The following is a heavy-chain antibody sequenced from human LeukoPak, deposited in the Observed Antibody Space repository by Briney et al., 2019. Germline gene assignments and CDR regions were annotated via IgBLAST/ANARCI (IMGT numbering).Heavy chain of an antibody. J-gene: IGHJ6*03. CDR1: GYTFTGYY. D-gene: IGHD3-10*01. CDR2: INPSGGST. V-gene: IGHV1-46*01. CDR3: ARGMVRGVGYYYYYMDV. Sequence: ASVKVSCKASGYTFTGYYMHWVRQAPGQGLEWMGWINPSGGSTSYAQKFQGRVTMTRDMSTSTVYMELSSLRSEDTAVYYCARGMVRGVGYYYYYMDVWGKGTTVTVSS.